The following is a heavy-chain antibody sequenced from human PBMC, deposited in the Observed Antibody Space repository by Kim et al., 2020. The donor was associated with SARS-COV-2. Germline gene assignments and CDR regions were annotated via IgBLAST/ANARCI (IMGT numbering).Heavy chain of an antibody. CDR3: AREKYSYGLNWFDR. D-gene: IGHD5-18*01. Sequence: ASVKVSCKASGYTFTSYAMNWVRQAPGQGLEWMGWINTNTGNPTYAQGFTGRFVFSLDTSVSTAYLQISSLKAEDTAVYYCAREKYSYGLNWFDRWGQGTLVTVSS. V-gene: IGHV7-4-1*02. CDR2: INTNTGNP. CDR1: GYTFTSYA. J-gene: IGHJ5*02.